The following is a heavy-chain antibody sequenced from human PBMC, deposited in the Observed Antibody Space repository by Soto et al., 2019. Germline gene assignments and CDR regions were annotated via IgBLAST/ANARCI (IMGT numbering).Heavy chain of an antibody. D-gene: IGHD3-10*01. V-gene: IGHV1-69*01. CDR2: IIPIFGTA. J-gene: IGHJ6*02. Sequence: QVQLVQSGAEVKKPGSSVKVSCKASGGTFSSYAISWVRQAPGQGLEWMGGIIPIFGTANYAQKFQGRVTITADESTSTAYMELSSLRSEDTAVYYCARGVYYGSGSYVGASGPYYYGMDVWGQGTTVTVSS. CDR1: GGTFSSYA. CDR3: ARGVYYGSGSYVGASGPYYYGMDV.